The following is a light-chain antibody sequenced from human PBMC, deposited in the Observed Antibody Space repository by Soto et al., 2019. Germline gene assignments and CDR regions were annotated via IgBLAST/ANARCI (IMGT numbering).Light chain of an antibody. J-gene: IGKJ4*01. CDR3: QQVKSYPRT. CDR2: AAS. V-gene: IGKV3-15*01. Sequence: EIVMTQSPDTLSVSPGERVTLSCRASQTVSSNLAWYQQKRGQAPRLLIYAASTRATGIPARFSGSGSGTEFTLTIDSLQPEDFATYYCQQVKSYPRTFGGGTKVDIK. CDR1: QTVSSN.